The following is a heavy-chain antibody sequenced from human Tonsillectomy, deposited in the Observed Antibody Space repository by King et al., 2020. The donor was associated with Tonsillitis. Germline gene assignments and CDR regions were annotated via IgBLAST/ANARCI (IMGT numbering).Heavy chain of an antibody. Sequence: VPLQESGPGLVKPSETLSLTCTVSGGSISSYYWNWIRPPPGKGLAWIGYIYYSGSTNYNPSLKSRVTISLDTSENQFSLRLRFVTAADTAVYYCAGGYGDYENWFDPWGQGTLVTVSS. CDR1: GGSISSYY. V-gene: IGHV4-59*01. J-gene: IGHJ5*02. D-gene: IGHD4-17*01. CDR3: AGGYGDYENWFDP. CDR2: IYYSGST.